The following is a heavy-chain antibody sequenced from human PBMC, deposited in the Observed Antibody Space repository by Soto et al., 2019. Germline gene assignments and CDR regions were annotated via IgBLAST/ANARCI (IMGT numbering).Heavy chain of an antibody. D-gene: IGHD4-4*01. CDR2: ISAYNGNT. J-gene: IGHJ6*02. Sequence: QVQLVQSGAEVKKPGASVKVSCKASGYTFTSYGISWVRQAPGQGLEWMGWISAYNGNTNYAQKLQGRVTMTTDTSTSTAYMELRSLRSDDTAVYYCARVNYSPLYDYFFGMDVWGQGTTVTVSS. V-gene: IGHV1-18*01. CDR1: GYTFTSYG. CDR3: ARVNYSPLYDYFFGMDV.